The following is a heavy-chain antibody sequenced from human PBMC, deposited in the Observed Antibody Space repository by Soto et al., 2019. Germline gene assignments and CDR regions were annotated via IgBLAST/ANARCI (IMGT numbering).Heavy chain of an antibody. CDR1: GYTFTSYA. Sequence: ASVKVSCKASGYTFTSYAVHWVRQAPGQRLEWMGWINAGNGNTKYSQKFQGRVTITRDTSASTAYMELSSLRSEDTAVYYCARAQRRITMIVVVSTGAFDIWGQGTMVTVSS. D-gene: IGHD3-22*01. CDR2: INAGNGNT. J-gene: IGHJ3*02. CDR3: ARAQRRITMIVVVSTGAFDI. V-gene: IGHV1-3*01.